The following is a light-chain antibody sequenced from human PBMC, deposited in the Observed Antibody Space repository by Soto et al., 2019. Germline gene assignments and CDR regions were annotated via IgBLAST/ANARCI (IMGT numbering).Light chain of an antibody. CDR1: SSNIGNNY. J-gene: IGLJ2*01. Sequence: QSVLTQPPSVSAAPGQRVTISCSGSSSNIGNNYVSWYQQFPGTAPKLLIYDNNKRPSGIPDRFSGSRSGTSATLVITGLQTGDEADYYCGTWDSSLRVGIFGGGTKLTVL. V-gene: IGLV1-51*01. CDR2: DNN. CDR3: GTWDSSLRVGI.